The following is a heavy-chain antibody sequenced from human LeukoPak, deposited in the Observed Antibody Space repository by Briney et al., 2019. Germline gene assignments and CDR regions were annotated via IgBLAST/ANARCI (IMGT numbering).Heavy chain of an antibody. CDR2: FYYSGST. CDR3: ARGYCSGGSCLTFDY. J-gene: IGHJ4*02. CDR1: GGSISSRPYC. Sequence: SETLSLTCTVSGGSISSRPYCWGWIRQPPGKGLEWLGSFYYSGSTSYRSSLKSRLSISVDTSKNQISLKLSSVTAADTAVYFCARGYCSGGSCLTFDYWGQGTLVTVSS. V-gene: IGHV4-39*07. D-gene: IGHD2-15*01.